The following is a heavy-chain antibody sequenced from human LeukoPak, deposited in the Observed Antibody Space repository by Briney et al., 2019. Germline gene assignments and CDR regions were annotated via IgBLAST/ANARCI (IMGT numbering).Heavy chain of an antibody. CDR1: GFTFSSYG. Sequence: PGGSLRLSCAASGFTFSSYGMHWVRQAPGKGLEWVAVISYDGSNKYYADSVKGRFTISRDNSKNTLYLQMNSLRAEDTAVYYCAKDPGYSGYPQGYFDYWGQGTLVTVSS. V-gene: IGHV3-30*18. CDR3: AKDPGYSGYPQGYFDY. D-gene: IGHD5-12*01. J-gene: IGHJ4*02. CDR2: ISYDGSNK.